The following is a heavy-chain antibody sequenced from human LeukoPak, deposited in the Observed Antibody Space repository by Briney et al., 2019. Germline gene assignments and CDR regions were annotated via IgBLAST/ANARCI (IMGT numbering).Heavy chain of an antibody. J-gene: IGHJ4*02. CDR2: VSWNDFK. Sequence: SGPPLLQPTPPLTLTFAVSGFSLTTSEVGVGWIRQPPRKALEWLTLVSWNDFKSFSPSLKSTLTITKDTSKDQVVLTMTNMDPVDTATYYCARFLHSGTYRFDYWGQGTLVTVSS. CDR3: ARFLHSGTYRFDY. CDR1: GFSLTTSEVG. V-gene: IGHV2-5*01. D-gene: IGHD1-26*01.